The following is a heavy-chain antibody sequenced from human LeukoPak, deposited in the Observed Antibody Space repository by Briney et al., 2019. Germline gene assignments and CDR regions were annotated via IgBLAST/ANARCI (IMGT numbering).Heavy chain of an antibody. Sequence: AASVKVSCKASGGTFSSYAISWVRQAPGQGLEWMGGIIPIFGTANYAQKFQGRVTITADESTSTAYMELSSLRPEDTAVYYCARVKVVPAAQYYYYYYYMDVWGKGTTVTVSS. J-gene: IGHJ6*03. V-gene: IGHV1-69*13. CDR1: GGTFSSYA. CDR3: ARVKVVPAAQYYYYYYYMDV. CDR2: IIPIFGTA. D-gene: IGHD2-2*01.